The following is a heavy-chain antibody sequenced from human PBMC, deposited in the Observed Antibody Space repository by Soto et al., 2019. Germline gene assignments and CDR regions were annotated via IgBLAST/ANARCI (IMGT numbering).Heavy chain of an antibody. CDR1: GGTFSSYS. J-gene: IGHJ3*02. Sequence: SVKVSCKASGGTFSSYSISWVRQAPGQGLEWMGGIIPIFGTANYAQKFQGRVTITADESTSTAYMELSSLRSEDTAVYYCGSLFGNSRRALRLADAFDIWGQGTMVTVSS. CDR3: GSLFGNSRRALRLADAFDI. D-gene: IGHD3-10*02. CDR2: IIPIFGTA. V-gene: IGHV1-69*13.